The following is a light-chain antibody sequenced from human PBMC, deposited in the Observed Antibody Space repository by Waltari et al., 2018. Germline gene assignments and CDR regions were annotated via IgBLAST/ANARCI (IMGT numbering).Light chain of an antibody. V-gene: IGKV1-16*02. Sequence: DIQMTQSPSSLSASVGDRVTITCRASQPITNSLSWFQQKSGEAPKSLIYGASNLQGGVPSKFSGSGYGIDFTLTISSLQPEDFATYYCLQYNSYPRTFGPGTKVEIK. CDR2: GAS. CDR1: QPITNS. J-gene: IGKJ1*01. CDR3: LQYNSYPRT.